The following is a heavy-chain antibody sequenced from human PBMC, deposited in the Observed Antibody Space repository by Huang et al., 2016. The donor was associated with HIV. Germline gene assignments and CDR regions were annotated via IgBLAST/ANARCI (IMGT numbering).Heavy chain of an antibody. CDR2: IYWDDEK. V-gene: IGHV2-5*02. Sequence: QITLKESGPTLVKPTQTLTLTCTFSGFSLRTSGVGVGWIRQPPGKALEWLALIYWDDEKRYHPALRPRLTVTKDTSKNQVILTMTNVDPVDTATYFCAHLVDFWSGFTVREYFDQWGQGILVAVSS. CDR1: GFSLRTSGVG. D-gene: IGHD3-3*01. CDR3: AHLVDFWSGFTVREYFDQ. J-gene: IGHJ4*02.